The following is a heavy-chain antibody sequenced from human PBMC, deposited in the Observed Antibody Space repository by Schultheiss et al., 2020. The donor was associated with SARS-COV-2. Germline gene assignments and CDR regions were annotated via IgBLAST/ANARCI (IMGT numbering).Heavy chain of an antibody. Sequence: SQTLSLTCTVSGGSISSYYWNWIRQSPGKGLEWIGFIHDSGITNYNPSLKSRVTISVDTSKNQFSLKLTSVIAADTAVYYCARRRSDGNWWLDTWGQGTLVTVSS. CDR1: GGSISSYY. CDR3: ARRRSDGNWWLDT. CDR2: IHDSGIT. V-gene: IGHV4-59*08. D-gene: IGHD2-8*02. J-gene: IGHJ5*02.